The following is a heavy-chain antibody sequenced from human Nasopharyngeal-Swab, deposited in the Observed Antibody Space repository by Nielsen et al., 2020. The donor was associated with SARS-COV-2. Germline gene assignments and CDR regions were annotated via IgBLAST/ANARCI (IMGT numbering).Heavy chain of an antibody. CDR3: AKDSGAGFCNDGSCFPTNH. D-gene: IGHD2-15*01. CDR2: ISGTGDDT. V-gene: IGHV3-23*01. J-gene: IGHJ5*02. CDR1: GFTFSGYA. Sequence: GESLKISCAASGFTFSGYAMNWVRQAPGKGLEWVSGISGTGDDTYYADSVKGRFTISRDRSKNTLYLQMNSLRAEDTAVYYRAKDSGAGFCNDGSCFPTNHWGQGTRVTVSS.